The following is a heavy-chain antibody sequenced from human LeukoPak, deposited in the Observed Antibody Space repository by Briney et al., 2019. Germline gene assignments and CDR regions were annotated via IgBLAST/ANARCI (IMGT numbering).Heavy chain of an antibody. CDR1: GGSISSYY. Sequence: SETLSLTCTVSGGSISSYYWSWIRQPPGKGLEWIGYIYYSGSTNYNPSLKSRVTISVDTSKNQFSLKLSSVTAADTAVYYCARDAEFHYFDYWGQGTLVTVS. CDR2: IYYSGST. V-gene: IGHV4-59*01. D-gene: IGHD3-10*01. J-gene: IGHJ4*02. CDR3: ARDAEFHYFDY.